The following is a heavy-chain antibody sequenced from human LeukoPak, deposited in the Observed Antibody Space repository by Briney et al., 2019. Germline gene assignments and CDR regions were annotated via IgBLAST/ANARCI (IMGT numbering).Heavy chain of an antibody. J-gene: IGHJ6*01. Sequence: SVKVSCKASGGTFSSYAISWVRQAPGQGLEWMGGIIPIFGATKYAQRFRGRVTITADDSTGTAYMELSSLRSEDTAVYYCARAGASIAARHYYGLDVWGQGTTVTVSS. D-gene: IGHD6-6*01. CDR1: GGTFSSYA. CDR3: ARAGASIAARHYYGLDV. V-gene: IGHV1-69*13. CDR2: IIPIFGAT.